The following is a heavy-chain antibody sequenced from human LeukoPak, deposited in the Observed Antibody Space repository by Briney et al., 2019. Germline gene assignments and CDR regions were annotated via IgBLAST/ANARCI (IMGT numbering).Heavy chain of an antibody. D-gene: IGHD4-17*01. Sequence: GGSLRLSCAASGFTFSSYAMHWVRQAPGKGLEWVAVISYDGSNKYYADSVKGRVTISRDNSKNTLYLQMNSLRAEDTAVYYCARGDLTTVTLLDYWGQGTLVTVSS. J-gene: IGHJ4*02. CDR2: ISYDGSNK. CDR3: ARGDLTTVTLLDY. CDR1: GFTFSSYA. V-gene: IGHV3-30*04.